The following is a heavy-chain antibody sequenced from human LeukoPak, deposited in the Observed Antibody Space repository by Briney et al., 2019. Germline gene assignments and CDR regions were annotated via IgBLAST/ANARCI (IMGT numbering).Heavy chain of an antibody. D-gene: IGHD5-18*01. CDR1: GYTFTGYY. V-gene: IGHV1-2*02. J-gene: IGHJ4*02. Sequence: GASVKVSCKASGYTFTGYYMHWVRQAPGQGLEWMGWINPNSGGTNYAQKFQGRVTMTRDTSISTAYMELSRLRSDDTAVYYCARSGYSYGREFDYWGQGTLVTVPS. CDR3: ARSGYSYGREFDY. CDR2: INPNSGGT.